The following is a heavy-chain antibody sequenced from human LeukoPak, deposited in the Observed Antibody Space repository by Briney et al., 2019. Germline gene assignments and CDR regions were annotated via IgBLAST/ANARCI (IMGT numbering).Heavy chain of an antibody. D-gene: IGHD3-10*01. V-gene: IGHV3-66*01. Sequence: GGSLRLSCAASGFTVSSNYMSWVRQAPGKGLEWVSVIYSGGSTYYADSVKGRFTISRDNSKNTLYLQMNSLRAEDTAVYYCARVRITKVRGVISYYFDYWGQGTLVTVSS. CDR3: ARVRITKVRGVISYYFDY. CDR1: GFTVSSNY. CDR2: IYSGGST. J-gene: IGHJ4*02.